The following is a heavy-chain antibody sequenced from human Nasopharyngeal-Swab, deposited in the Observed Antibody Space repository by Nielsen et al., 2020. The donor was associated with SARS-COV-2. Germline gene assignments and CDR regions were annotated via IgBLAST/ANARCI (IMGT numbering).Heavy chain of an antibody. Sequence: GGSLRLSCAASGFTFSSNYMSWVRQAPGKGLEWVSVIYSGGSTYYADSVKGRFTISRDNSKNTLYLQMNSLRAEETAVYYCARVPCSSTSCYVGGYGMDVWGQGTTVTVSS. V-gene: IGHV3-53*01. CDR2: IYSGGST. CDR1: GFTFSSNY. CDR3: ARVPCSSTSCYVGGYGMDV. D-gene: IGHD2-2*01. J-gene: IGHJ6*02.